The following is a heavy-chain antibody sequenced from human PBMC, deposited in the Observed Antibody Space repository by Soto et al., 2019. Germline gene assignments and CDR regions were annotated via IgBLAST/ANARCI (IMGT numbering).Heavy chain of an antibody. CDR1: GFTFSTYS. Sequence: VGSLRLSCAASGFTFSTYSMNWVRQAPGKGLEWVSSISSSGSTYYADSVKGRFTISRDNSKNTLYLQMSSLRAEDTAVYYCVKPSNHQNYFDYWGQGTLVTVSS. CDR3: VKPSNHQNYFDY. D-gene: IGHD4-4*01. CDR2: ISSSGST. J-gene: IGHJ4*02. V-gene: IGHV3-64D*06.